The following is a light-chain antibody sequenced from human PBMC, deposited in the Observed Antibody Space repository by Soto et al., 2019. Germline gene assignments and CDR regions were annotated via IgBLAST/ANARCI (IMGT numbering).Light chain of an antibody. CDR3: QQSYNTPLT. CDR1: QSISSN. J-gene: IGKJ4*01. V-gene: IGKV1-39*01. CDR2: AAS. Sequence: DIRMTQSPCSLSASVGDRVTITCRASQSISSNLNWYQQKPGKAPKLLIYAASTLHSGVPSRFSGSGSGTDFTLTISSLQPEDVAIYYCQQSYNTPLTFGGGTKVDIK.